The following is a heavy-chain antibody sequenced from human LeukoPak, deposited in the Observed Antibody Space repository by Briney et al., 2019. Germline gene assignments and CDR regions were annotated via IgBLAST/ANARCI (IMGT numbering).Heavy chain of an antibody. V-gene: IGHV3-9*01. CDR2: INWNSGSR. CDR1: GFTFDDYA. CDR3: ATINFRPY. Sequence: GRSLRLSCAASGFTFDDYAMHWVRQAPGKGLEWVSGINWNSGSRGYADSVKGRFTISRDDAKNSLFLQMNSLRAEDTAIYYCATINFRPYWGQGTLVTVSS. D-gene: IGHD1-1*01. J-gene: IGHJ4*02.